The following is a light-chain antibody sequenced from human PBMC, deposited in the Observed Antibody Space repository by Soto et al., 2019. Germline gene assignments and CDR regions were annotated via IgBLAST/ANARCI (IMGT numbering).Light chain of an antibody. J-gene: IGLJ2*01. CDR1: SSNIGNNY. CDR2: ENN. Sequence: QSVLTQPPSVSAAPGQTVTISCSGSSSNIGNNYVSWYQQLPGTAPKLLIYENNKRPSGIPDRFSGSKSGTSATLGITGLQTGDEADYYCGTWDSSLSADVVFGGGTKDRP. CDR3: GTWDSSLSADVV. V-gene: IGLV1-51*02.